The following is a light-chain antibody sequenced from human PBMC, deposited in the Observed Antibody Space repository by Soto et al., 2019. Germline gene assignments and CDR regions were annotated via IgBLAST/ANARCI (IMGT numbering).Light chain of an antibody. CDR1: QSVSSN. J-gene: IGKJ4*01. CDR3: QQYKNWPLT. V-gene: IGKV3-15*01. Sequence: EMVVTQSPATLSVSPGERVALSCRASQSVSSNLAWYQQKPGQAPRLLIYGASTRATGFPARFSGSGSGTEFTLTISSLQSEDFAVYYCQQYKNWPLTFGGGTKVDIK. CDR2: GAS.